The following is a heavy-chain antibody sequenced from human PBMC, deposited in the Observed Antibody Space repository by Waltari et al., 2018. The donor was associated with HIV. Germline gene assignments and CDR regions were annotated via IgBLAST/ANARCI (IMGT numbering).Heavy chain of an antibody. V-gene: IGHV4-34*01. CDR3: ERVRDLSDTSFDY. CDR2: VNNLGST. D-gene: IGHD3-22*01. Sequence: QVQLPPPAARLLQPSDPLSLTCPVHGWPSSPYYWRWIRHPPGKGKEWLGEVNNLGSTNYNPTPKSRVSVLADKDKNQFFLTLHFVTAADTAVYYCERVRDLSDTSFDYWGQGTLVSVAS. CDR1: GWPSSPYY. J-gene: IGHJ4*02.